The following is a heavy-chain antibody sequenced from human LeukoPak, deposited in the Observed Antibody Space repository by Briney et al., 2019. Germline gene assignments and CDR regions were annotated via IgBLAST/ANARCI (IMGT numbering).Heavy chain of an antibody. CDR1: GFTFSNYG. J-gene: IGHJ4*02. V-gene: IGHV3-33*08. Sequence: LSGGSLRLSCAASGFTFSNYGMPWVRQAPGKGLEWVAIIWYDGSKKYYADSVKGRATISRDNSGNTVYLQLDSLRAEDTAVYYCARGDCSTTSCYLFDFWGQGTLVTVSS. CDR2: IWYDGSKK. D-gene: IGHD2-2*01. CDR3: ARGDCSTTSCYLFDF.